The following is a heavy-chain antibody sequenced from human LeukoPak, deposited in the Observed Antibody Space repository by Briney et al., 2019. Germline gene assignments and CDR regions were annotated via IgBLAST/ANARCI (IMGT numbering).Heavy chain of an antibody. CDR1: GYTFTSYD. CDR2: MNPNSGNT. J-gene: IGHJ5*02. D-gene: IGHD3-22*01. V-gene: IGHV1-8*01. CDR3: ARGYYDSSGYYQNWFDP. Sequence: ASVKVSRKASGYTFTSYDINWVRQATGQGLEWMGWMNPNSGNTGYEQKLQGRVTMTRNTSISTAYMELSSLRSEDTAVYYCARGYYDSSGYYQNWFDPWGQGTLVTVSS.